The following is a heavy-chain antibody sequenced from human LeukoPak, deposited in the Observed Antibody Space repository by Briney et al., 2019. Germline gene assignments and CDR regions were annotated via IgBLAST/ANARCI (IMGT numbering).Heavy chain of an antibody. Sequence: GGSLRLSCAASGFTFEVYAMHWVRQAPGKGLEWVSGIGWGGRSLYYADTVKGRFTISRDNTTNSLYLQMNSLRLENTALYYCAKDIRASSNNKTSFDYWGQGTLVTVSS. CDR1: GFTFEVYA. CDR3: AKDIRASSNNKTSFDY. V-gene: IGHV3-9*01. CDR2: IGWGGRSL. D-gene: IGHD1/OR15-1a*01. J-gene: IGHJ4*02.